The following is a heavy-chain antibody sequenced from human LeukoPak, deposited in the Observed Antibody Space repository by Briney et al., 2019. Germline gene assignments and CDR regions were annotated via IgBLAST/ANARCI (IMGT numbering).Heavy chain of an antibody. J-gene: IGHJ4*02. CDR2: IWYDGSNQ. CDR3: VKSGPDFGDLPSEYYFDF. Sequence: GRSLRLSCAASGFSFSSYAMHWVRQAPGKGLEWVAVIWYDGSNQYYADSVRGRFTISRDNSKNTLHLQMNSLRAEDTAPYYCVKSGPDFGDLPSEYYFDFWGQGTLVTVSS. CDR1: GFSFSSYA. V-gene: IGHV3-33*06. D-gene: IGHD4-17*01.